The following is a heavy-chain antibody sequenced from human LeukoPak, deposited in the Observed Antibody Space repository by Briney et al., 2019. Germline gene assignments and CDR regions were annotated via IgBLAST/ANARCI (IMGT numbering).Heavy chain of an antibody. V-gene: IGHV4-34*01. J-gene: IGHJ2*01. Sequence: PSETLSLTCAVYGGSFSGYYWSWIRQPPGKGLEWIGEINHSGSTNYNPSLKSRVTISVDTSKNQFSLKLSSVTAADTAVYYCARIYGPYWYFDLWGRGTLVTVSS. D-gene: IGHD4-17*01. CDR1: GGSFSGYY. CDR2: INHSGST. CDR3: ARIYGPYWYFDL.